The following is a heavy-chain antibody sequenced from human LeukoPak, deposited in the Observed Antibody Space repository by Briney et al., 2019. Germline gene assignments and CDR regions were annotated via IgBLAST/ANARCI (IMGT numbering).Heavy chain of an antibody. J-gene: IGHJ4*02. V-gene: IGHV4-34*01. CDR2: INHSGST. CDR1: GGSFSGYY. Sequence: PSGTLSLTCAVYGGSFSGYYWSWIRQPPGKGLEWIGEINHSGSTNYNPSLKSRVTISVDTSKNQFSLKLSSVTAADTAVYYCARPAIAVAGSLDYWGQGTLVTVSS. D-gene: IGHD6-19*01. CDR3: ARPAIAVAGSLDY.